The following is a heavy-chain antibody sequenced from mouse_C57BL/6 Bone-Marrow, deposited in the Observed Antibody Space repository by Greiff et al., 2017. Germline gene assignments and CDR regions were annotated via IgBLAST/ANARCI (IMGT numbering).Heavy chain of an antibody. Sequence: VHVKQSGAELVKPGASVKLSCTASGFNIKDYYMHWVKQRTEQGLEWIGRIDPEDGETKYAPKFQGKDTITADTSSHTAYLQLSSLTSEDTAVYYCARSGRWLLLGFAYWGQGTLVTVSA. CDR1: GFNIKDYY. D-gene: IGHD2-3*01. V-gene: IGHV14-2*01. CDR2: IDPEDGET. J-gene: IGHJ3*01. CDR3: ARSGRWLLLGFAY.